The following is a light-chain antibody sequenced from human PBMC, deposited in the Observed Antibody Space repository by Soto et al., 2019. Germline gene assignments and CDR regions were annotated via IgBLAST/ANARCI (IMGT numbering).Light chain of an antibody. CDR3: QQSYTTVRS. Sequence: DIQMTMSAASLSASVCDRVTISCLASQSISNFLNWYQQKPGKAPQLLIYAASRLHSGVPPRFSGSGAGTDFTLTISSLQPEDFATYFCQQSYTTVRSFGGGTKVDI. V-gene: IGKV1-39*01. J-gene: IGKJ4*01. CDR1: QSISNF. CDR2: AAS.